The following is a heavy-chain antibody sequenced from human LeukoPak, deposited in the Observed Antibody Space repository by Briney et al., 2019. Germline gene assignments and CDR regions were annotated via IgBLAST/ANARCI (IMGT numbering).Heavy chain of an antibody. V-gene: IGHV3-21*04. CDR2: ISSSSSYI. Sequence: SGGSLRLSCAASGFTFNSYWMYWVRQAPGKGLEWVSSISSSSSYIYYADSVKGRFTISRDNAKNSLYLQMNSLRAEDTAVYYCARSVCSGGSCYYYYYYMDVWGKGTTVTISS. J-gene: IGHJ6*03. CDR3: ARSVCSGGSCYYYYYYMDV. CDR1: GFTFNSYW. D-gene: IGHD2-15*01.